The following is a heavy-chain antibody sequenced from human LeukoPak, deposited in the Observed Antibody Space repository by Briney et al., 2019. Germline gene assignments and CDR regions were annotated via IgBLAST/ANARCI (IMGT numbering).Heavy chain of an antibody. Sequence: GGSLRLSCAASGFTFDDYAMHWVRQAPGKGLEWVSGITWNSVSMGYADSVKGRFTISRDNAKNSLYLQMNSLGAEDTAFYYCARDGSKSFDYWGQGTLVTVSS. CDR3: ARDGSKSFDY. CDR1: GFTFDDYA. V-gene: IGHV3-9*01. J-gene: IGHJ4*02. CDR2: ITWNSVSM.